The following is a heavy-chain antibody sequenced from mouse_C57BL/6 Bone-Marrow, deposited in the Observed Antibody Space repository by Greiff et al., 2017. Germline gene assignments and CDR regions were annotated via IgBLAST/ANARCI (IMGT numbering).Heavy chain of an antibody. Sequence: VQLQQPGAELVRPGTSVKLSCKASGYTFTSYWMHWVKQRPGQGLEWIGVIDPSDSYTNYNQKFKGKATLTVDTSSSTAYMQLSSLTSEDSAVYYCARGYDYDPDWYFDVWGTGTTVTVSS. CDR2: IDPSDSYT. CDR3: ARGYDYDPDWYFDV. V-gene: IGHV1-59*01. D-gene: IGHD2-4*01. CDR1: GYTFTSYW. J-gene: IGHJ1*03.